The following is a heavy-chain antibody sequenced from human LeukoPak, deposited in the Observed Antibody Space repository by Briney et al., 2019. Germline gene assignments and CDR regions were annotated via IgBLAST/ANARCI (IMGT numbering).Heavy chain of an antibody. J-gene: IGHJ4*02. CDR1: GFTFDDYA. V-gene: IGHV3-9*01. Sequence: PGRSLRLSCAASGFTFDDYAMHWVRQAPGKGLEWVSGISWNSGSIGYADSVKGRFTISRDNAKNSLYLQMNSLRAEDTALYYCAVFGESDWGQGTLVTVSS. CDR3: AVFGESD. D-gene: IGHD3-10*02. CDR2: ISWNSGSI.